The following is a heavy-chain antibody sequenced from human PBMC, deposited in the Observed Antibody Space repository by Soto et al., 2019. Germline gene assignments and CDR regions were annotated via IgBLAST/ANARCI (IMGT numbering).Heavy chain of an antibody. J-gene: IGHJ6*02. CDR3: AKEIARGYYYYYYGMDV. D-gene: IGHD1-26*01. CDR2: ISYDGSNK. V-gene: IGHV3-30*18. Sequence: GGSLRLSCAASGFTFSSYGMHWVRQAPGKGLEWVAVISYDGSNKYYADSVKGRFTISRDNSKNTLYLQMNSLRAEDTAVYYCAKEIARGYYYYYYGMDVWGQGTTVTVSS. CDR1: GFTFSSYG.